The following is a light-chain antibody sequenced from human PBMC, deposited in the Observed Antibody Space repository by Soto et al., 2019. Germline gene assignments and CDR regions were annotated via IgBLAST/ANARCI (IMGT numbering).Light chain of an antibody. Sequence: QSVLTQPASVSGSPGQSITISCTGTSSDVGGYNYVSWYQYHPGKASKLIIYDVSNRPSGVSIRFSGSKSDNTASLTISGLQPEDEADYHCSSYTTSNTRQIVFGTGTKVTVL. CDR3: SSYTTSNTRQIV. CDR1: SSDVGGYNY. V-gene: IGLV2-14*03. CDR2: DVS. J-gene: IGLJ1*01.